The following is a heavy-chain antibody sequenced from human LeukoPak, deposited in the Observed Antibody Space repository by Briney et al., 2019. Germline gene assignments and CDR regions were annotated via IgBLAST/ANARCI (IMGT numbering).Heavy chain of an antibody. D-gene: IGHD6-19*01. CDR2: VTHSGDI. Sequence: SETLSLTCAVYGGSFSDYSWSWIRQPPGKGLEWIGEVTHSGDINYNPSLKSRVTMSVDTSKNQFSLKLTSVTAADTAVYYCAFSHTTPVAEDNWGQGTLVTVSS. J-gene: IGHJ4*02. CDR1: GGSFSDYS. CDR3: AFSHTTPVAEDN. V-gene: IGHV4-34*01.